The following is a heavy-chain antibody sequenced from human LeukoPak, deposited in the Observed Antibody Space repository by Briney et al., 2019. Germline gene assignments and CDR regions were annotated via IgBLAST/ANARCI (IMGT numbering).Heavy chain of an antibody. CDR3: ARSDSSSHFDY. CDR2: FYPGDSDS. Sequence: GESLKISCKGSGYSFTTYWIGWVRQMPGKGLEWMGIFYPGDSDSRYSPSFQGQVTISADKSISTAYLQWSSLEASDSAMYYCARSDSSSHFDYWGQGTLVTVSS. CDR1: GYSFTTYW. V-gene: IGHV5-51*01. J-gene: IGHJ4*02. D-gene: IGHD6-6*01.